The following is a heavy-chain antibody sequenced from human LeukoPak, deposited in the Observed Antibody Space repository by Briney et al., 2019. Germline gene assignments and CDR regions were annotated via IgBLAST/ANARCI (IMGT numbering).Heavy chain of an antibody. CDR3: AALINYDSRGYYPRNGFDP. D-gene: IGHD3-22*01. Sequence: ESGPTLVNPTQTLTLTCTFSEFSLSTNGVGVGWIRQPPGRALEWLALIYWDDDKLYSPSLKSRLTITKDTSKNQVVLTMTNMDPVDTATYYCAALINYDSRGYYPRNGFDPWGQGTLVTVSS. CDR2: IYWDDDK. V-gene: IGHV2-5*02. J-gene: IGHJ5*02. CDR1: EFSLSTNGVG.